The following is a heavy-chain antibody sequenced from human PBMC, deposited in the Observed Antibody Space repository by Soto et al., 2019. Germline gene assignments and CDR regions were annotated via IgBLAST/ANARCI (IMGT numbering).Heavy chain of an antibody. CDR1: GYTFTSYA. Sequence: ASVKVSCKASGYTFTSYAMHWVRQAPGQRLEWMGWINAGNGNTKYSQKFQGRVTITRDTPSSTAYMELSSLRSEDTGVYYCAMEGRGGDCPPVNWFEPWGDGTLLSVSS. V-gene: IGHV1-3*01. CDR2: INAGNGNT. J-gene: IGHJ5*02. D-gene: IGHD2-21*02. CDR3: AMEGRGGDCPPVNWFEP.